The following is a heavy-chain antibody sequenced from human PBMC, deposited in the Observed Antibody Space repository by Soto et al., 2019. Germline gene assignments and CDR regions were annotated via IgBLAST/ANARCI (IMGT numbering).Heavy chain of an antibody. Sequence: GGSLRLSCAASGLTFSNAWMNWVRQAPGKGLEWVGRIKRKTEGGTTDYAAPVKGRFTISRDDSENTLYLQMNSLKTEDTAVYYCMTGLGYWGHGTLVSVSS. D-gene: IGHD3-22*01. J-gene: IGHJ4*01. V-gene: IGHV3-15*07. CDR3: MTGLGY. CDR2: IKRKTEGGTT. CDR1: GLTFSNAW.